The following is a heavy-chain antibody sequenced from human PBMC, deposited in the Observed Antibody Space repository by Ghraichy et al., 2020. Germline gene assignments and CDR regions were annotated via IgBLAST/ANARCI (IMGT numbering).Heavy chain of an antibody. D-gene: IGHD3-10*01. CDR2: IKEDGSQT. CDR3: ARHRNYNAFDY. V-gene: IGHV3-7*01. CDR1: GFSFSSYW. Sequence: GGSLRLSCAASGFSFSSYWMNWVRQAPGKGPEWVASIKEDGSQTYYEDSVKGRFTISRDNARKSLFLQMNSLRAEDTAVYYCARHRNYNAFDYWGQGTLVTVSS. J-gene: IGHJ4*02.